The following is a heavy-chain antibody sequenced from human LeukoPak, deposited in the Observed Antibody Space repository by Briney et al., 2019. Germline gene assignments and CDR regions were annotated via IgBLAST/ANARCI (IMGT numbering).Heavy chain of an antibody. CDR2: INHSGST. CDR3: AIHIVVVPAAKKKNWFDP. D-gene: IGHD2-2*01. Sequence: SETLSLTCAGYGGSFSGYYWSWIPQPPGKGPEWIWEINHSGSTYYNPSLKSRVTISVDTSKNQFSLKLSSVTAADTAVYYCAIHIVVVPAAKKKNWFDPWGQGTLVTVSS. J-gene: IGHJ5*02. CDR1: GGSFSGYY. V-gene: IGHV4-34*01.